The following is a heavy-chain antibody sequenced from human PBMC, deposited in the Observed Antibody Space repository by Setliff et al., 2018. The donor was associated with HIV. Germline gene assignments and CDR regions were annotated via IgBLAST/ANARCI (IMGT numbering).Heavy chain of an antibody. CDR2: IYHSGTT. V-gene: IGHV4-38-2*01. D-gene: IGHD2-15*01. CDR3: ARGPSASTFDP. Sequence: SETLSLTCAVSGYSISSGYYWGWIRQPPGKGLEWIGSIYHSGTTNYNPSFKSRVTISVDTSKNQFSLKMGSVTASDTAVYYCARGPSASTFDPWGQGTLVTVSS. CDR1: GYSISSGYY. J-gene: IGHJ5*02.